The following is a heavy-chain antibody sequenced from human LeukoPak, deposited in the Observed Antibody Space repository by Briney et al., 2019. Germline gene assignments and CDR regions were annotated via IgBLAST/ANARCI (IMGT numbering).Heavy chain of an antibody. V-gene: IGHV3-48*03. CDR2: IGGSGSTT. D-gene: IGHD6-19*01. CDR1: GFTFSDFE. J-gene: IGHJ5*02. CDR3: ARAVRFDP. Sequence: GGSLRLSCAVSGFTFSDFEMNWVRQAPGKGPEWISYIGGSGSTTYYADSVKGRFTISRDNAKNSLYLQMDSLRAEDTAVYYCARAVRFDPWGQGTLVTVSS.